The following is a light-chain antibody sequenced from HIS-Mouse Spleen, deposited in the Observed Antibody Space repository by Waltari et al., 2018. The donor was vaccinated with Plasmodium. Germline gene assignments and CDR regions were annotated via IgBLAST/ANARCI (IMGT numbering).Light chain of an antibody. CDR3: QQYGSSPYT. CDR1: QSVSSSY. Sequence: EIVLTQSPGTLSLSPGERATLSCRASQSVSSSYLAWYQQKPGQAPRLLSYGASSRATGNPDRFRGSESGTDFTLTISRREPEDFAVYYCQQYGSSPYTFGQGTKLEIK. V-gene: IGKV3-20*01. J-gene: IGKJ2*01. CDR2: GAS.